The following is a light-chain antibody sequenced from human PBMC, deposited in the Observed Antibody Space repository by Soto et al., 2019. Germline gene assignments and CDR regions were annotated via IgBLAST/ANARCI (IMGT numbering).Light chain of an antibody. CDR3: SSYTNTTTLNVV. J-gene: IGLJ2*01. CDR1: SSDIGAHKY. V-gene: IGLV2-14*01. Sequence: QSVLTQPASVSGSPGQSITISCTGTSSDIGAHKYVAWYQQNPGKAPKFIIYRVSNRPSGVSNRFSGSKSGNTASLTISGLQAEDEADYYCSSYTNTTTLNVVFGGGTKVTVL. CDR2: RVS.